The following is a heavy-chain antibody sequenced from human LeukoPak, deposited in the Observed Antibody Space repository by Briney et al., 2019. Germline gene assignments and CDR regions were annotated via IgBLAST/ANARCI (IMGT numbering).Heavy chain of an antibody. D-gene: IGHD2-15*01. CDR3: ARDIVVVVAAISAGPNWFDP. CDR2: INHSGST. CDR1: GGSFSGYY. V-gene: IGHV4-34*01. J-gene: IGHJ5*02. Sequence: SETLSLTCAVYGGSFSGYYWSWIRQPPGKGLEWIGEINHSGSTNYNPSLKSRVTISVDTSKNQFSLKLSSVTAADTAVYYCARDIVVVVAAISAGPNWFDPWGQGTLVTVSS.